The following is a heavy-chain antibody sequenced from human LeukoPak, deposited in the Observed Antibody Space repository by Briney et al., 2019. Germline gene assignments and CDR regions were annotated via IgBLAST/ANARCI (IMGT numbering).Heavy chain of an antibody. V-gene: IGHV3-48*01. Sequence: GGSLRLSCAASGFTFGSYSMNWVRQAPGKGLEWVSYISSSSSTIYYADSVKGRFTSSRDNSKNTLYLQMNSLRAEDTAVYYCARDGGDYGYFDYWGQGTLVTVSS. CDR2: ISSSSSTI. CDR3: ARDGGDYGYFDY. J-gene: IGHJ4*02. D-gene: IGHD4-17*01. CDR1: GFTFGSYS.